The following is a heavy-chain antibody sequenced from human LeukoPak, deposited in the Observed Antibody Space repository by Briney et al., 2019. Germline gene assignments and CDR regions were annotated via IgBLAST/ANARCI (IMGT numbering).Heavy chain of an antibody. CDR1: GYIFTSYG. V-gene: IGHV1-18*01. CDR2: ISAYNGNT. J-gene: IGHJ6*02. Sequence: ASVKVSCKASGYIFTSYGISWVRQAPGQGLEWMGWISAYNGNTNYAQKLQGRVTMTTDTSTSTAYMELRSLRSDDTAVYYCARESYDILTGYSYYYYGMDVWGQGTTVTVSS. CDR3: ARESYDILTGYSYYYYGMDV. D-gene: IGHD3-9*01.